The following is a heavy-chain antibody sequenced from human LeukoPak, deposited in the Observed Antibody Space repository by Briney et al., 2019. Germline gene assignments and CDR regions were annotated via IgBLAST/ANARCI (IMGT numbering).Heavy chain of an antibody. D-gene: IGHD3-22*01. CDR2: VYYSGRT. V-gene: IGHV4-59*08. CDR3: ARVGLPYYDLRAAFDI. CDR1: GGSISTYY. Sequence: PSETLSLTCTVSGGSISTYYWNWIRQPPGKGLEWIGYVYYSGRTNYNPSLKSRVTISVDTSKNQFSLKLSSVTAADTAVYYCARVGLPYYDLRAAFDIWGQGTMVTVSS. J-gene: IGHJ3*02.